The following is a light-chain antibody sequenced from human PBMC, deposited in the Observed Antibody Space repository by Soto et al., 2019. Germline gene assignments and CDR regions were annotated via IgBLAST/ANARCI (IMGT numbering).Light chain of an antibody. Sequence: DIQMTQSPSTLSASVGDRVTITCRASQSISSWLAWYQQKPGKAPKRLIYDASSLESGVPSRFSGSGSGTEFTLTIRRLQPDDVATYYCQQYNSYWYTFGQGTKLDIK. CDR2: DAS. CDR3: QQYNSYWYT. V-gene: IGKV1-5*01. CDR1: QSISSW. J-gene: IGKJ2*01.